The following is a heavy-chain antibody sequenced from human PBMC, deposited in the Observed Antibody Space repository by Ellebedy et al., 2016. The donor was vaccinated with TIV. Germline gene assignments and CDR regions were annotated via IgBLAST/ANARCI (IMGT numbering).Heavy chain of an antibody. Sequence: GESLKISXKGSGYSFTSYWIGWVRQMPGKGLEWMGIIYPGDSDTRYSPSFQGQVTISADKSISTAYLQWSSLKASDTAMYYCARQIAAAGNPLSWFDPWGQGTLVTVSS. J-gene: IGHJ5*02. V-gene: IGHV5-51*01. CDR2: IYPGDSDT. D-gene: IGHD6-13*01. CDR1: GYSFTSYW. CDR3: ARQIAAAGNPLSWFDP.